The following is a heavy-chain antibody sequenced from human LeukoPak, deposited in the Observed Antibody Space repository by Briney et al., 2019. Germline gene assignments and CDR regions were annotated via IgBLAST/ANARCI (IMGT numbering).Heavy chain of an antibody. Sequence: GGSLRLSCAASGFTFISYAMSWVRQAPGKGLEWVSAISGSGGSTYYADSVKGRFTISRDNSKNTLYLQVNGLRAEDTAVYYCATDDYGDYVEFDYWGQGTLVTVSS. CDR2: ISGSGGST. CDR3: ATDDYGDYVEFDY. CDR1: GFTFISYA. D-gene: IGHD4-17*01. V-gene: IGHV3-23*01. J-gene: IGHJ4*02.